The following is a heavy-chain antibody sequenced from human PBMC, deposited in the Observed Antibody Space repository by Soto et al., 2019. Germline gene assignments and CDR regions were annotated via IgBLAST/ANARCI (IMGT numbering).Heavy chain of an antibody. CDR2: IFSNDEK. J-gene: IGHJ4*02. Sequence: QVTLKESGPVLVKPTETLTLTCTVSGFSLSNARMGVSWIRQPPGKALEWLAHIFSNDEKSYSTSLKSRLTISKDTSKRHVVLTMTNMYPVDTATYYCARMVDYDYVWGSYPTTFDYWGQGTLVTVSS. CDR3: ARMVDYDYVWGSYPTTFDY. V-gene: IGHV2-26*01. CDR1: GFSLSNARMG. D-gene: IGHD3-16*02.